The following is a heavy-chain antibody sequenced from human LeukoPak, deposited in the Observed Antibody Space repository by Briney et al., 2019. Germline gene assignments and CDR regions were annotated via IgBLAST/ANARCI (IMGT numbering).Heavy chain of an antibody. CDR3: ASFQGSNWFDP. CDR2: IIPILGIA. V-gene: IGHV1-69*04. CDR1: GGTFSSYA. J-gene: IGHJ5*02. D-gene: IGHD3-10*01. Sequence: ASVEVSCKASGGTFSSYAISWVRQAPGQGLEWMGRIIPILGIANYAQKFQGRVTITADKSTSTAYMELSSLRSEDTAVYHCASFQGSNWFDPWGQGTLVTVSS.